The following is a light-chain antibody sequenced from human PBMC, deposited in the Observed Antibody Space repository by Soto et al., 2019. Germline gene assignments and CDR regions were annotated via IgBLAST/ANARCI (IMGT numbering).Light chain of an antibody. CDR2: GAS. CDR3: QQYNNWPPT. CDR1: QSVSGN. J-gene: IGKJ1*01. V-gene: IGKV3D-15*01. Sequence: EIVMTQSPATLSVSPGERATLSCRASQSVSGNLAWYQQKPGQAPRLLIYGASTRATGIPARFSGSGSGTEFTLSISCLHSEDVAVYYCQQYNNWPPTFGQGTKVEFK.